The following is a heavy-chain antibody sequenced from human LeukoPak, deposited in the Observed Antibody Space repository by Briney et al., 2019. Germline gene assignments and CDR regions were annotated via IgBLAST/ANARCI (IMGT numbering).Heavy chain of an antibody. V-gene: IGHV1-2*02. CDR2: INLNSGGT. CDR1: GYTFTGYY. D-gene: IGHD6-19*01. CDR3: ARDRYAYSSGWYYFDY. J-gene: IGHJ4*02. Sequence: ASVKVSCKASGYTFTGYYMHWVRQAPGQGREWMGWINLNSGGTNDAQKFQGRVTMTRDTSISTAYMGLSRLRSDGTAVYYCARDRYAYSSGWYYFDYWGQGTLVTVSS.